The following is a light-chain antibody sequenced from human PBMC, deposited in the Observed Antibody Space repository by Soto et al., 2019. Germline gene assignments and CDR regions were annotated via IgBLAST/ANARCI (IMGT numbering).Light chain of an antibody. CDR2: EVT. CDR3: SSFTSKSTLI. J-gene: IGLJ2*01. CDR1: TSDIGAYDY. Sequence: QSVLAQPASVSGSPGQSITIPCTGTTSDIGAYDYVSWYQQHPGKVPKLIIFEVTKRPSGFSSRFSGSKSGNTASLTISGLQAEDEADYYCSSFTSKSTLIFGGGTKVTVL. V-gene: IGLV2-14*01.